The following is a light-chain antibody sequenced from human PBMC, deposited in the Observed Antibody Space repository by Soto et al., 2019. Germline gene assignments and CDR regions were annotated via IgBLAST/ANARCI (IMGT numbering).Light chain of an antibody. CDR1: QSISSW. CDR2: DAS. V-gene: IGKV1-5*01. CDR3: QQYNSYFT. J-gene: IGKJ1*01. Sequence: DIQMTQSPSTLSASVGDRVTITCRASQSISSWLAWYQQKPGKAPKLLIYDASSLESGVPSRFSGSGSGTEFTLPISSLQPDDFETYYCQQYNSYFTFVQGPKVEIK.